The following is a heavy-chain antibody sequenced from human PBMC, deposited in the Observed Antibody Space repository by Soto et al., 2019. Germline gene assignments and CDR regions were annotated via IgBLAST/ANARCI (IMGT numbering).Heavy chain of an antibody. D-gene: IGHD6-13*01. Sequence: PGGSLRLSCAASGFTFSSYGMHWVRQAPGKGLEWVAVISYDGSNKYYADSVKGRFTISRDNSKNTLYLQMNSLRAEDTAVYYCAKGAQYSSSWYRSFYLDYWGQGTLVTVSS. CDR2: ISYDGSNK. J-gene: IGHJ4*02. CDR1: GFTFSSYG. CDR3: AKGAQYSSSWYRSFYLDY. V-gene: IGHV3-30*18.